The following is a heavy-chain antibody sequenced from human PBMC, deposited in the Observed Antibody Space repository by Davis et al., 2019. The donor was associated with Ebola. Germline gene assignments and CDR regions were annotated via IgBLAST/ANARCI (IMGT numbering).Heavy chain of an antibody. J-gene: IGHJ3*02. CDR2: IDPSDSYT. CDR1: GYSFTSYW. D-gene: IGHD2-15*01. CDR3: ARPRGTYCSGSTCSYDGFDI. Sequence: GASLKTSCNGSGYSFTSYWISWVRQMPGKGLEWMGRIDPSDSYTNYSPSFQGRVTISADKSISAAYLQWSSLKASDTAMYYCARPRGTYCSGSTCSYDGFDIWGQGTMVTVSS. V-gene: IGHV5-10-1*04.